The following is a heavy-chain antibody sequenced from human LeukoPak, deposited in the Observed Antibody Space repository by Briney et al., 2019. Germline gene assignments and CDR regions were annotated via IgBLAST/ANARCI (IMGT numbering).Heavy chain of an antibody. CDR3: ARYREDTAMVDLDYYYGMDV. D-gene: IGHD5-18*01. CDR1: GGSISSSNFY. CDR2: IHYSGST. J-gene: IGHJ6*02. Sequence: SETLSLTCTVSGGSISSSNFYWGWIRQPPGKGLEWIGSIHYSGSTYYTPSLKSRVTISVDTSKNQFSLKLSSVTAADTAVYYCARYREDTAMVDLDYYYGMDVWGQGTTVTVSS. V-gene: IGHV4-39*07.